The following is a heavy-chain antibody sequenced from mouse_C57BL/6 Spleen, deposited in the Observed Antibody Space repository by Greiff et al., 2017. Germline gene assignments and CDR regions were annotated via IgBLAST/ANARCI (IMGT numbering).Heavy chain of an antibody. J-gene: IGHJ3*01. CDR2: IYPGSGST. V-gene: IGHV1-55*01. D-gene: IGHD2-2*01. CDR1: GYTFTSYW. Sequence: QVQLQQPGAELVKPGASVKMSCKASGYTFTSYWITWVKQRPGQGLEWIGDIYPGSGSTNYNEKFKSKATLTVDTSSSTAYMPLSSLTSEDSAVYYCARTRGGGYDGAWFADWGQGTLVTVSA. CDR3: ARTRGGGYDGAWFAD.